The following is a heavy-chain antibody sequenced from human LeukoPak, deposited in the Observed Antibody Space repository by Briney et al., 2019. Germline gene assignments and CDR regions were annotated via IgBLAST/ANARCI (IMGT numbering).Heavy chain of an antibody. CDR2: IYYSGST. J-gene: IGHJ2*01. V-gene: IGHV4-39*01. CDR1: GGSISSSSYY. Sequence: SETLSLTCTVSGGSISSSSYYWSWIRQPPGKGLEWIGSIYYSGSTYYNPSLKSRVTISVDTSKNQFSLKLSSVTAADTAVYYCARRKKASRSYWYFDLWGRGTLVTVSS. CDR3: ARRKKASRSYWYFDL.